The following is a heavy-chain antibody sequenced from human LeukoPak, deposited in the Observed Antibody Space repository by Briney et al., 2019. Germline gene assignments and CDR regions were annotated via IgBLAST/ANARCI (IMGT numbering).Heavy chain of an antibody. D-gene: IGHD6-19*01. CDR2: LYSGGLT. V-gene: IGHV4-39*01. CDR1: GASISSSDYY. J-gene: IGHJ3*02. Sequence: SETLSLTCTVSGASISSSDYYWGWIRQPPGKGLEWIGSLYSGGLTYYNPSLRSRVTISVDTSKNQFSLKVTSVTAADTAVYSCASGGYSSGWYGSFDIWGQWTVVTVSS. CDR3: ASGGYSSGWYGSFDI.